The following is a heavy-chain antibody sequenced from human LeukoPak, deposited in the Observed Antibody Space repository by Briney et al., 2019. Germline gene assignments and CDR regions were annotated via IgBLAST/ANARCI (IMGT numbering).Heavy chain of an antibody. D-gene: IGHD3-10*01. V-gene: IGHV1-2*02. CDR2: INPKSGGT. J-gene: IGHJ5*02. Sequence: ASVKVSCKASGYTFSDYVIHWVRQAPGQGLECMGWINPKSGGTNYVQKFQGRVTMTRDTSINTVYMELSSLNSDDTAMYYCAGDVIKGDDQGWFDPWGQGTLVTVSS. CDR1: GYTFSDYV. CDR3: AGDVIKGDDQGWFDP.